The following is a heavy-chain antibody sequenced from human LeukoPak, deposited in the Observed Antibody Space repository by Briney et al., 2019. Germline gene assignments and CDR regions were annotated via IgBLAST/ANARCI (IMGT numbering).Heavy chain of an antibody. J-gene: IGHJ4*02. CDR3: AKEGGVYFDY. V-gene: IGHV3-23*01. CDR1: GFTFSNFL. Sequence: GGSLRLSCAASGFTFSNFLMTWVRQAAGKGPEWVSAISGSGGDTYYADSVKGRFTISRDNSKNTLYLQMNSLRAEDTAVYYCAKEGGVYFDYWGQGTLVTVSS. D-gene: IGHD1-26*01. CDR2: ISGSGGDT.